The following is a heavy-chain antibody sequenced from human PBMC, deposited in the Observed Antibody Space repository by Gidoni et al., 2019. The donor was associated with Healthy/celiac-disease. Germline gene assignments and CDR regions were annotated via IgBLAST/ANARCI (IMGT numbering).Heavy chain of an antibody. D-gene: IGHD6-13*01. CDR3: ARALYSSSWYSDYYYGMDV. CDR2: INPNSGNT. J-gene: IGHJ6*02. Sequence: QVQLVQSGAEVKKPGASVKVSCKASGYTFPSYDINWVQQATGQGLEWMGWINPNSGNTGYAQKFQGRVTMTRNTSISTAYMERSSLRSEETAVYYCARALYSSSWYSDYYYGMDVWGQGTTVTVSS. CDR1: GYTFPSYD. V-gene: IGHV1-8*01.